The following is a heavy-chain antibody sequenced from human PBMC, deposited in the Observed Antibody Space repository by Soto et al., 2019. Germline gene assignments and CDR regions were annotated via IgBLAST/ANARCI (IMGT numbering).Heavy chain of an antibody. CDR3: AKDHVEMATTRGGDHFDN. Sequence: QVQLVESGGGVVQPGGSLRLSCEASGFTFSTYGIHWVRQAPGKGLEWVAVVSSDGSNTYYADSVKGRFTISRDNSTTTLYLQMDSLRAEDTAMYYCAKDHVEMATTRGGDHFDNLGQGTLVTVSS. V-gene: IGHV3-30*18. J-gene: IGHJ4*02. D-gene: IGHD1-1*01. CDR1: GFTFSTYG. CDR2: VSSDGSNT.